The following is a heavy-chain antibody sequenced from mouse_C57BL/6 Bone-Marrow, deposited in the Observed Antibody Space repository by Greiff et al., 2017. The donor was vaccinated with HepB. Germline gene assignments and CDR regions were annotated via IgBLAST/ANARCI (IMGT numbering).Heavy chain of an antibody. CDR1: GYTFTSYW. J-gene: IGHJ1*03. D-gene: IGHD1-1*01. CDR2: INPSNGGT. Sequence: QVQLQQPGTELVKPGASVKLSCKASGYTFTSYWMHWVKQRPGQGLEWIGNINPSNGGTNYNEKFKSKATLTVDKSSSTAYMQLSSLTSEDSAVYYCARGGRDYYGRYFDVWGTGTTVTVSS. CDR3: ARGGRDYYGRYFDV. V-gene: IGHV1-53*01.